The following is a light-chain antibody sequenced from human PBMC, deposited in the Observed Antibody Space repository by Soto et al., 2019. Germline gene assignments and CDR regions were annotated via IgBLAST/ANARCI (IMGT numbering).Light chain of an antibody. Sequence: DMRMTHPPSSLSAAVGDRVTITCRASQTINIFLKWYQQKPGKAPMLLIYAASNLQSGVPSRLSGSGSGTDFTLTINSLQPEDFATYYCQQSYSTPITFGQGTRLEIK. CDR3: QQSYSTPIT. CDR2: AAS. J-gene: IGKJ5*01. CDR1: QTINIF. V-gene: IGKV1-39*01.